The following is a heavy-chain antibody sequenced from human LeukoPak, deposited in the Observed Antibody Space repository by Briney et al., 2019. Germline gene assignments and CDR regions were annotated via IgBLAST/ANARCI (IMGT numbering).Heavy chain of an antibody. V-gene: IGHV3-15*01. J-gene: IGHJ4*02. CDR3: STGECLKKYDSSGYWRD. Sequence: PGGSLRLSCAASGFTFSNAWMSWVRQAPGKGLEWVGRIKSKTDGGTTDYAAPVKGRFTISRDDSKSTLYLQMNSLKTEDTAVYHCSTGECLKKYDSSGYWRDWGQGTLVTVSS. CDR2: IKSKTDGGTT. D-gene: IGHD3-22*01. CDR1: GFTFSNAW.